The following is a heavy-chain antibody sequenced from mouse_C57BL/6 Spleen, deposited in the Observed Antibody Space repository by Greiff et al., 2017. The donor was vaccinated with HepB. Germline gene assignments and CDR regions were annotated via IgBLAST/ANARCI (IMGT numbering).Heavy chain of an antibody. V-gene: IGHV1-53*01. CDR1: GYTFTSYW. CDR3: ARGGSYDEGGVGYFDY. Sequence: QVQLQQPGTELVKPGASVKLSCKASGYTFTSYWMHWVKQRPGQGLEWIGNINPSNGGTNYNEKFKSKATLTVDKSSSTAYMQLSSLTSEDSAVYYCARGGSYDEGGVGYFDYWGQGTTLTVSS. J-gene: IGHJ2*01. CDR2: INPSNGGT. D-gene: IGHD2-12*01.